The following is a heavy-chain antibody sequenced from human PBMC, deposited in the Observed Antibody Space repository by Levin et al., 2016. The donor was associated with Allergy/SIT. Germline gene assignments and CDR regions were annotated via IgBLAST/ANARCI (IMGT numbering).Heavy chain of an antibody. J-gene: IGHJ6*02. Sequence: GGSLRLSCAASGFAFSDYVMSWVRQAPGKGLEWVSSITGSGGSTYYADSVKGRFTISRDNSKNTLYLQMNSLRAEDTAVYYCAKDRANWGSYFPYVMDVWGQGTTVTVSS. CDR3: AKDRANWGSYFPYVMDV. V-gene: IGHV3-23*01. CDR1: GFAFSDYV. D-gene: IGHD7-27*01. CDR2: ITGSGGST.